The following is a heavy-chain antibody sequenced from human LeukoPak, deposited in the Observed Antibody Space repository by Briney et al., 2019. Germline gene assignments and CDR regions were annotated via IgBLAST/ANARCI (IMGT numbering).Heavy chain of an antibody. D-gene: IGHD1-14*01. J-gene: IGHJ3*02. V-gene: IGHV3-48*01. CDR2: ISSSSSTI. Sequence: GGSLRLSCAASGFTFSSYSMNWVRQAPGKGLEWVSYISSSSSTIYYADSVKGRFTISRDNAKNSLYLQMNSLRAEDTAVYYCAKPARTDAFDIWGQGTMITVSS. CDR1: GFTFSSYS. CDR3: AKPARTDAFDI.